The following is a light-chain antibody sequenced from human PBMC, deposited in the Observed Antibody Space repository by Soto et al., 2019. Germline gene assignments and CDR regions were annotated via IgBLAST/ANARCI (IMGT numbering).Light chain of an antibody. J-gene: IGLJ2*01. CDR2: DNS. CDR1: SSNIGNNY. Sequence: QSVLTQPPSVSAAPGQKVTISCSRSSSNIGNNYVSWYQQLPGTAPKLLIYDNSKRPPGIPDRFSASKSATSATLGITGLQTGDEADYYCGTWDSSLSAGGVVFGGGTKLTVL. CDR3: GTWDSSLSAGGVV. V-gene: IGLV1-51*01.